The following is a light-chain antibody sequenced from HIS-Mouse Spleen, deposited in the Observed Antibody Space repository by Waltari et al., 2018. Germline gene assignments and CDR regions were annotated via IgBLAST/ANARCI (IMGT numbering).Light chain of an antibody. V-gene: IGLV2-11*01. CDR2: DVS. Sequence: QSALTQPRSVSGSPGQSVTISCTGTSSDVGGYNYVSWYQQHPGKAPNLMIYDVSNRPSGVPDRFSGSKSGNTASLTISGLQAEDEADYYCCSYAGSYTGVFGTGTKVTVL. CDR1: SSDVGGYNY. J-gene: IGLJ1*01. CDR3: CSYAGSYTGV.